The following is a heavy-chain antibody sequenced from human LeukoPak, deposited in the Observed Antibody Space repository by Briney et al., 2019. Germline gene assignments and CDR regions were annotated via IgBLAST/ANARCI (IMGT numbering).Heavy chain of an antibody. V-gene: IGHV3-30-3*01. Sequence: GGSLRLSCAASRFTFSSYAMHWVRQAPGKGLEWVALISLDGSNKYYADSVKGRFTISRDNSKNTLYLQMNSLRAEDTAVYYCAKVLGPWGAFDIWGQGTMVTVSS. CDR1: RFTFSSYA. D-gene: IGHD7-27*01. J-gene: IGHJ3*02. CDR2: ISLDGSNK. CDR3: AKVLGPWGAFDI.